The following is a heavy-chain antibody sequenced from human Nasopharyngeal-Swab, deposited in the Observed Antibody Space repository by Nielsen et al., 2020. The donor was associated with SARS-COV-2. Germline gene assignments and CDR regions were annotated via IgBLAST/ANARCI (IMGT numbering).Heavy chain of an antibody. CDR3: ARVGSIFGVVMGENFDY. Sequence: WIRQPPGKGLEWVANIKQDGSEKYYVDSAKGRFTISRDNAKNSLYLQMNSLRAEDTAVYYCARVGSIFGVVMGENFDYWGQGTLVTVSS. J-gene: IGHJ4*02. D-gene: IGHD3-3*02. V-gene: IGHV3-7*01. CDR2: IKQDGSEK.